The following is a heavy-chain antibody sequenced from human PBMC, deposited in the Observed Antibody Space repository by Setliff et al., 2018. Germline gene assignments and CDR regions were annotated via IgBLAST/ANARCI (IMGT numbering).Heavy chain of an antibody. J-gene: IGHJ5*02. V-gene: IGHV4-34*01. CDR2: INHRGTT. Sequence: SETLSLTCAVYGGSFSGYYWNWIRQAPGTGLEWIGEINHRGTTSYTPSLKGRVTISVDTSKNLFSLKLSSVTAAATAVYFCARGPRFDYESPTYRRRFDPWGQGTAVTVSS. CDR3: ARGPRFDYESPTYRRRFDP. CDR1: GGSFSGYY. D-gene: IGHD3-22*01.